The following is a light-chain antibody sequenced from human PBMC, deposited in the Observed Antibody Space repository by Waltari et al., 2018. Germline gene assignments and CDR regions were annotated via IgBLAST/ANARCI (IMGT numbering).Light chain of an antibody. CDR3: TSYTISTTWV. Sequence: QSALTQPASVSGSPGQSITISCTGTSSDIGYYNHVSWYQQYPGRAPKLMIYEVNNRPSGFSNRFSGSKSDNTASLTISGLQAEDEAHYYCTSYTISTTWVFGGGTKLTVL. CDR1: SSDIGYYNH. J-gene: IGLJ3*02. V-gene: IGLV2-14*01. CDR2: EVN.